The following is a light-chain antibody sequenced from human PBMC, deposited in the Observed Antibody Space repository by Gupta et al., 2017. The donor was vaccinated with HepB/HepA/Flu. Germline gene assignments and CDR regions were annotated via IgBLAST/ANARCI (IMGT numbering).Light chain of an antibody. J-gene: IGKJ1*01. V-gene: IGKV4-1*01. CDR1: QSVLYSSNNENY. CDR2: WAS. Sequence: DIVMTQYPDSLAVSLGERAPINCKSSQSVLYSSNNENYLAWYQQKPGQPPKLLIYWASTRESGVPDRFSGSGSGTDFTLTISSLQAEDVTVYYCQQYYSTPRTFGQGTKVEIK. CDR3: QQYYSTPRT.